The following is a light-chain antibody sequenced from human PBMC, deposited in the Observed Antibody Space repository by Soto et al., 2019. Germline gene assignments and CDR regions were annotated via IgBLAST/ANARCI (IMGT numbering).Light chain of an antibody. CDR1: ASDIGDNNY. CDR3: CTYTYSSLV. Sequence: QSALPQPASVSGSLGQSITISCTGTASDIGDNNYVSWYQHHPGKAPKLIIFEVRFRPSGVSSRFSGSKSGDTASLTISGLQAEDEADYYCCTYTYSSLVVGGGTQLTVL. J-gene: IGLJ2*01. CDR2: EVR. V-gene: IGLV2-14*01.